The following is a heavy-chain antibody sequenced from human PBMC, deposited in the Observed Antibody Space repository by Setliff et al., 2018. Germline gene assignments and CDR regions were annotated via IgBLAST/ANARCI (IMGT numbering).Heavy chain of an antibody. V-gene: IGHV3-7*03. Sequence: PGGSLRLSCVASGFTFSSYWMDWVRQAPGKGLEWVANIKQDGSEKYYVDSVKGRFTISRDNAKNSLYLQINSLRVEDTAVYFCASYGGESLYNYYRSWGQGTLVTVSS. CDR2: IKQDGSEK. J-gene: IGHJ5*02. D-gene: IGHD1-1*01. CDR3: ASYGGESLYNYYRS. CDR1: GFTFSSYW.